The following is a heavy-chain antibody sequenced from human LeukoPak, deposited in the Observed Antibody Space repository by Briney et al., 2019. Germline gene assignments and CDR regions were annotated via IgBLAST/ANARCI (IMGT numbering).Heavy chain of an antibody. Sequence: SETLSLTCTVSGGSISSYCWSWLRQSPGKGLDWIGYVHFSESTNYNLSLKSRVTISVDTSKNQFSLKLSSVTAADTAVYYCARHLERGSNSYLDFGGQGTLVTVS. V-gene: IGHV4-59*08. CDR3: ARHLERGSNSYLDF. CDR1: GGSISSYC. D-gene: IGHD1-26*01. CDR2: VHFSEST. J-gene: IGHJ4*02.